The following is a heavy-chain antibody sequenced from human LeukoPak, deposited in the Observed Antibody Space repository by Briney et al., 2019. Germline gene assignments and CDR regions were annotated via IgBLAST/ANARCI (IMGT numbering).Heavy chain of an antibody. CDR1: GGSISSSSYY. CDR3: ASFVDTAMAYI. D-gene: IGHD5-18*01. J-gene: IGHJ3*02. Sequence: SETLSLTCTVSGGSISSSSYYWGWIRQPPGKGLEWIGSIYYSGSTYYNPSLKSRVTISVDTSKNQFSLKLSSVTAADTAVYYCASFVDTAMAYIWGQGTMVTVSS. CDR2: IYYSGST. V-gene: IGHV4-39*07.